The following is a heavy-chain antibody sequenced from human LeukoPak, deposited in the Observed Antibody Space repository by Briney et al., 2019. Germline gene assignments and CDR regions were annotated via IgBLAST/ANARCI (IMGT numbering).Heavy chain of an antibody. CDR1: GGSISSGGYY. CDR3: ARERSITMVRGVNHLYFDY. J-gene: IGHJ4*02. Sequence: SETLSLTCTVSGGSISSGGYYWSWIRQHPGTGLEWIGYIYYSGSTYYNPSLKSRVTISVDTSKNQFSLKLSSVTAADTAVYYCARERSITMVRGVNHLYFDYWGQGTLVTVSS. V-gene: IGHV4-31*03. D-gene: IGHD3-10*01. CDR2: IYYSGST.